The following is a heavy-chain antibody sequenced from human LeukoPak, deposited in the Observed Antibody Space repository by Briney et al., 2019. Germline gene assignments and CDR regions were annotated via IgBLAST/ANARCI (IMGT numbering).Heavy chain of an antibody. D-gene: IGHD5-24*01. CDR1: GFTFSSYS. Sequence: PGGSLRLSCAASGFTFSSYSMNWVRQAPGKGLEWVSSISSSSSYIYYADSVEGRFTISRDNAKNSLYLQMNSLRAEDTAVYYCARDGGYNWGYDYWGQGTLVTVSS. V-gene: IGHV3-21*01. CDR2: ISSSSSYI. J-gene: IGHJ4*02. CDR3: ARDGGYNWGYDY.